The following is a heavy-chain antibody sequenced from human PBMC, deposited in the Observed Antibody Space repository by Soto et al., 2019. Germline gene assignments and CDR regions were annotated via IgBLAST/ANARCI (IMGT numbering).Heavy chain of an antibody. Sequence: SETLSLTCAVYGGSFSGYYWSWIRQPPGKGLEWIGEINHSGSTNYNPSLKSRVTISVDTSKNQFSLKLSSVTAADTAVYYCARGHGDYGRLDPWGQGTLVTVSS. CDR2: INHSGST. CDR1: GGSFSGYY. D-gene: IGHD4-17*01. J-gene: IGHJ5*02. V-gene: IGHV4-34*01. CDR3: ARGHGDYGRLDP.